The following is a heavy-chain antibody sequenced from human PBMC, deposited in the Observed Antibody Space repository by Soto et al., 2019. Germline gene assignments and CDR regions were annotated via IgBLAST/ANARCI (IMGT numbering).Heavy chain of an antibody. D-gene: IGHD2-15*01. Sequence: SVKVSCKASGGTFSSYAIRWVRQAPGQGLEWMGGIIPIFGTANYAQKFQGRVTITADESTSTAYMELSSLRSEDTAVYYCARGKFYCSGGSCYSRDYYGMDVWGQGTTVTVSS. V-gene: IGHV1-69*13. CDR3: ARGKFYCSGGSCYSRDYYGMDV. CDR1: GGTFSSYA. J-gene: IGHJ6*02. CDR2: IIPIFGTA.